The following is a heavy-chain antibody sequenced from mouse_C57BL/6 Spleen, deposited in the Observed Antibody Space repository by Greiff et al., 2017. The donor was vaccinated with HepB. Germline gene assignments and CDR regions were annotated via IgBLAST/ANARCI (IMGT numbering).Heavy chain of an antibody. V-gene: IGHV5-9-1*02. D-gene: IGHD2-3*01. J-gene: IGHJ2*01. CDR2: ISSGGDYI. Sequence: EVKLMESGEGLVKPGGSLKLSCAASGFTFSSYAMSWVRQTPEKRLEWVAYISSGGDYIYYADTVKGRFTISRDNARNTLYLQMSSLKSEDTAMYYCTREGYDGYDYWGQGTTLTVSS. CDR3: TREGYDGYDY. CDR1: GFTFSSYA.